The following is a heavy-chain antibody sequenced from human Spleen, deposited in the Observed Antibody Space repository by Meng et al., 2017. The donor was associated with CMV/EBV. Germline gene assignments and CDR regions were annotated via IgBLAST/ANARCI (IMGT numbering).Heavy chain of an antibody. J-gene: IGHJ4*02. D-gene: IGHD3-16*01. CDR3: AGSRPGGGACDY. Sequence: QQGGAGLLKPSDTLSLTCIFSGASIKKYTWNWVRQPAGQGLEWIGLIQVIGHTVYNPSLKGRVTVSLDASKSQFSLTLNSVTAADTATYYCAGSRPGGGACDYWGQGILVTVSS. CDR2: IQVIGHT. V-gene: IGHV4-59*10. CDR1: GASIKKYT.